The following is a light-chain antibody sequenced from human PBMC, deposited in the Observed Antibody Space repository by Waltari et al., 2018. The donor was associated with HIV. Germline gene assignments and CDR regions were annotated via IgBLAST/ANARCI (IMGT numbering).Light chain of an antibody. V-gene: IGLV2-8*01. CDR2: EVS. Sequence: QSALNQPPSASGSPGQSVTISCTGTSSDVGGYNYVSWYQQHPGKAPKLMIYEVSKRPSGVPDRFSGSKSGNTASLTVSGLQPEDEADYYCSSYAGSNNFVFGTGTKVTVL. CDR3: SSYAGSNNFV. J-gene: IGLJ1*01. CDR1: SSDVGGYNY.